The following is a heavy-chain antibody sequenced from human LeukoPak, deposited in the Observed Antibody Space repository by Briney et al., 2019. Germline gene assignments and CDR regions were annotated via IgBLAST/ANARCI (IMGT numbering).Heavy chain of an antibody. CDR1: GYTFTGYY. Sequence: ASVKVSCKASGYTFTGYYIHWVRQAPGQGLEWAGWINPNSGGTNFAQKFQGRFTMTRDTSTTTAYMELSSLRSDDTAVYYCAGARMGSAYDYFDYWGQGTLVTVSS. J-gene: IGHJ4*02. CDR2: INPNSGGT. CDR3: AGARMGSAYDYFDY. V-gene: IGHV1-2*02. D-gene: IGHD5-12*01.